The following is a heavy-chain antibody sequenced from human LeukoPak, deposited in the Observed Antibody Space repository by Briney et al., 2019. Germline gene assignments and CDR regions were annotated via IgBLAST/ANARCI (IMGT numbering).Heavy chain of an antibody. D-gene: IGHD6-13*01. J-gene: IGHJ6*03. CDR2: INTNTGNP. V-gene: IGHV7-4-1*02. CDR3: ASPGYSSSWYRAPNYYYYYMDV. CDR1: GYTFTSYA. Sequence: VASVKVSCKASGYTFTSYAMNWVRQAPGQGLEWMGWINTNTGNPTYAQGFTGRFVFSLDTSVSTAYLQISSLKAEDTAVYYCASPGYSSSWYRAPNYYYYYMDVWGKGTTVTVSS.